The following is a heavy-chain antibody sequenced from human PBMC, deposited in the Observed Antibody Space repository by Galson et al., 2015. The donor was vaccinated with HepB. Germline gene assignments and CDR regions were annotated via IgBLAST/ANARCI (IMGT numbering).Heavy chain of an antibody. V-gene: IGHV1-18*01. J-gene: IGHJ1*01. Sequence: SVKASCKASGYTFTSYGISWVRQAPGQGLEWMGWISAYNGNTNYAQKLQGRVTMTTDTSTSTAYMELRSLRSDDTAVYYCARDRYGFRSTFQHWGQGTLVTVSS. CDR1: GYTFTSYG. CDR3: ARDRYGFRSTFQH. D-gene: IGHD3-10*01. CDR2: ISAYNGNT.